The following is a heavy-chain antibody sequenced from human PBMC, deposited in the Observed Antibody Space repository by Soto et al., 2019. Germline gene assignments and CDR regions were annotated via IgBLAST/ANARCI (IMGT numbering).Heavy chain of an antibody. V-gene: IGHV1-18*01. CDR2: ISPHNFNT. J-gene: IGHJ4*02. CDR3: AREEAGYYILTVNYKAHHIDY. Sequence: QVQLEQSGAEVKKPGDSVKVSCKASGYTFTHFYITWVRQAPGQGLEWMGAISPHNFNTNYAQKFRGRVTLTTEKSTNTADLDLTSLTSDDTAVEYYAREEAGYYILTVNYKAHHIDYWGQGVPVTVSS. D-gene: IGHD3-9*01. CDR1: GYTFTHFY.